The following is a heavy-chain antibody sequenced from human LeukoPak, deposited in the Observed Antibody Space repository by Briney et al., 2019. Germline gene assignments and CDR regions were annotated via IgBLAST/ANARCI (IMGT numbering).Heavy chain of an antibody. Sequence: GASVKDSCKASGYTFTSYGISWVRQAPGQGLEWMGWISAYNGNTNYAQKLQGRVTMTTDTSTSTAYMGLRSLRSDDTAVYYCAREVPYDSSRYYQPFDYWGQGTLVTVSS. D-gene: IGHD3-22*01. CDR2: ISAYNGNT. CDR3: AREVPYDSSRYYQPFDY. V-gene: IGHV1-18*01. J-gene: IGHJ4*02. CDR1: GYTFTSYG.